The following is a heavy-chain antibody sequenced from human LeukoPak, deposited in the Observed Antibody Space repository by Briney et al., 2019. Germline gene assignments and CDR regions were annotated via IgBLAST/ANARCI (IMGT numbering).Heavy chain of an antibody. CDR2: ISGSCGST. J-gene: IGHJ4*02. V-gene: IGHV3-23*01. CDR3: AKDTAAGSETFDY. D-gene: IGHD6-13*01. CDR1: GFTFSSYA. Sequence: GGSLRLSCAASGFTFSSYAMNWVRQAQGKGLEWVSAISGSCGSTYYADSVKGRFTISRDNSKNTLYLQINSLRAEDTAVYYCAKDTAAGSETFDYWGQGTLVTVSS.